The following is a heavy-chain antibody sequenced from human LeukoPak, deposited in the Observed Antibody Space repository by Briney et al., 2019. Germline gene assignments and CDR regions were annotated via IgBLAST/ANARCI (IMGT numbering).Heavy chain of an antibody. Sequence: ASVKVSCKASGYTFTNFDINWVRQATGQGLEWMAWMDPNNGNTGNAQKFQGRVTITWDSSISTAYMELSSLRSEDTAVYYCARVGYSNSYDFWDQGTLVTVSS. J-gene: IGHJ4*02. CDR2: MDPNNGNT. V-gene: IGHV1-8*03. D-gene: IGHD5-18*01. CDR1: GYTFTNFD. CDR3: ARVGYSNSYDF.